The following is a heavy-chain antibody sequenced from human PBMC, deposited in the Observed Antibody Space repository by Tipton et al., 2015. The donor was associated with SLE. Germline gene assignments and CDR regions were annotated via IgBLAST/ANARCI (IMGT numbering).Heavy chain of an antibody. J-gene: IGHJ4*02. D-gene: IGHD3-3*01. Sequence: TLSLTCTVSGGSISSGGFYWCWIRQHHGKGLEWIGYIYYSASTYYNPILKSRLTITVDTSKNQFSLTLCSVNAADTAVKYCARARLAPSDLDYRGQGTLVTVAS. CDR1: GGSISSGGFY. CDR3: ARARLAPSDLDY. CDR2: IYYSAST. V-gene: IGHV4-31*03.